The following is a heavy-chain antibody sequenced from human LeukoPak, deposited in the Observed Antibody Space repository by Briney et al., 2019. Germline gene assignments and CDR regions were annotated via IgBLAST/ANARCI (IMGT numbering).Heavy chain of an antibody. CDR2: MNPNSGNT. J-gene: IGHJ3*02. Sequence: ASVKVSCKASGYTFTSYDTNWVRQATGQGLEWMGWMNPNSGNTGYAQKFQGRVTITTDESTSTAYMELSSLRSEDTAVYYCARSRPRDAFDIWGQGTMVTVSS. V-gene: IGHV1-8*01. CDR1: GYTFTSYD. CDR3: ARSRPRDAFDI.